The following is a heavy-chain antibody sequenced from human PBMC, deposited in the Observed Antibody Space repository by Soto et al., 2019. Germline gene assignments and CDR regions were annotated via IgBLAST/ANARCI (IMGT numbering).Heavy chain of an antibody. Sequence: QLQLQESGPGLVKPSETLSLTCTVSGGSISSNTYYWGWIRQPPGTGLEWIGSIYHSGSTYYNPSLPSRLTISVGASKNQFSLKVNSVTASDTAVYYCARNSRYWSREVNYYSNRPFDVWGQGTMVTVS. V-gene: IGHV4-39*01. CDR3: ARNSRYWSREVNYYSNRPFDV. CDR2: IYHSGST. J-gene: IGHJ6*02. D-gene: IGHD2-8*02. CDR1: GGSISSNTYY.